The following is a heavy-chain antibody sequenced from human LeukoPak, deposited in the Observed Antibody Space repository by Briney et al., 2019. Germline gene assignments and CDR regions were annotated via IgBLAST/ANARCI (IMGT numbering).Heavy chain of an antibody. V-gene: IGHV3-49*03. CDR2: IRSKAYGGTT. CDR1: GFTFGDYA. J-gene: IGHJ4*02. CDR3: TRVVVAATTGLLVDY. D-gene: IGHD2-15*01. Sequence: GGSLRLSCTASGFTFGDYAMSWFRQAPGKGLEWVGFIRSKAYGGTTEYAASVKGRFTISRDDSKSIAYLQMNSLKTEDTAVYYCTRVVVAATTGLLVDYWGQGTLVTVSS.